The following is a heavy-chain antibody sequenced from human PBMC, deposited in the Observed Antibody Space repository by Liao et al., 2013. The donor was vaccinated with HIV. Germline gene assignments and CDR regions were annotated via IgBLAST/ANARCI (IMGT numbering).Heavy chain of an antibody. J-gene: IGHJ4*02. CDR2: IYDTGST. CDR1: GGSISSYY. Sequence: QVQLQESGPGLVKPSETLSLTCTVSGGSISSYYWSWIRQPAGKGLEWIGYIYDTGSTNYNPSLKSRVTLSVDTSKNQFSLRLRSVTAADTAVYYCARGLGSSIDYWGQGTLVTVSS. D-gene: IGHD6-13*01. CDR3: ARGLGSSIDY. V-gene: IGHV4-59*01.